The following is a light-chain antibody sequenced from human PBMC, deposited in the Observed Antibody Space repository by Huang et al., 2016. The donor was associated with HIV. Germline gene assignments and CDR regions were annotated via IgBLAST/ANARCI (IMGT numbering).Light chain of an antibody. Sequence: EIVLTQSPATLSLSPGERATLSCRASQSVSSYLAWYQQKPGQAPRLLIYDASNRATGIPARFSGSWSRTYFTRTISSLEPEEFAVYYCQQRSNWRTFGQGTRLEIK. CDR2: DAS. J-gene: IGKJ5*01. V-gene: IGKV3-11*01. CDR1: QSVSSY. CDR3: QQRSNWRT.